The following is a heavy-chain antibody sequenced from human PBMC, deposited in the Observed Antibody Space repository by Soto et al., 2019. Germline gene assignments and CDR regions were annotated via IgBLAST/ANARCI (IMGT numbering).Heavy chain of an antibody. J-gene: IGHJ6*02. CDR1: GGTFSSYA. Sequence: QVQLEQSGAEVKKPGSSVKVSCKASGGTFSSYAISWVRQAPGQGLEWMGGIIPIFGTANYAQKFQGRVTITADESTSTAYMELSSLRSEDTAVYYCARARNILTGYYYYYGMDVWGQGTTVTVSS. V-gene: IGHV1-69*01. D-gene: IGHD3-9*01. CDR2: IIPIFGTA. CDR3: ARARNILTGYYYYYGMDV.